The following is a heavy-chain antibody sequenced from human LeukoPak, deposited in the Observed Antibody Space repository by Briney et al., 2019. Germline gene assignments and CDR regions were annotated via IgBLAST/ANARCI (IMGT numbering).Heavy chain of an antibody. CDR2: ITGSGDIT. D-gene: IGHD6-13*01. J-gene: IGHJ4*02. CDR3: AKGITAADTGLDY. V-gene: IGHV3-23*01. CDR1: GFTFSNYA. Sequence: LSGGSLRLSCAVSGFTFSNYALSWVRQAPGKGLEWLSAITGSGDITYYADSVKGRFTVSRDISKNTLYLQMNSLRAEDTALYYCAKGITAADTGLDYWGQGTLVTVSS.